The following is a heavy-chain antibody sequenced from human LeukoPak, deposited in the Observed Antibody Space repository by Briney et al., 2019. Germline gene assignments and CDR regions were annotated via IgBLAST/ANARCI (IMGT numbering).Heavy chain of an antibody. CDR1: GFTFDDYG. CDR2: INWNGGST. CDR3: ASSLGGSYFEYYMDV. V-gene: IGHV3-20*04. J-gene: IGHJ6*03. D-gene: IGHD1-26*01. Sequence: GGSLRLSCAASGFTFDDYGMSWVRQAPGKGLEWVSGINWNGGSTGYADSVKGRFTISRDNAKNSLYLQMNSLRAEDTAVYYCASSLGGSYFEYYMDVWGKGTTVTVSS.